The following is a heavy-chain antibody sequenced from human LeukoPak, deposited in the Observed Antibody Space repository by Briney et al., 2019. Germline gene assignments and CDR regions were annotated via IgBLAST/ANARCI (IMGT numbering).Heavy chain of an antibody. Sequence: PGGSLRLSCAASGFTFSSYSMNWVRQAPGKGLEWVSSISSSSSYIYYADSVKGRFTISRDNAKNSLYLQMNSLRAEDTAVYYCASHSSSIYYYYYYMDVWGKGTTVTVSS. CDR3: ASHSSSIYYYYYYMDV. D-gene: IGHD6-6*01. CDR2: ISSSSSYI. V-gene: IGHV3-21*01. J-gene: IGHJ6*03. CDR1: GFTFSSYS.